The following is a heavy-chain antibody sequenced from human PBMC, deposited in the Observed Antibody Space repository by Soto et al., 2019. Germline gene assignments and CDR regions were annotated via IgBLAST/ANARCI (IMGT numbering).Heavy chain of an antibody. D-gene: IGHD3-3*01. V-gene: IGHV1-69*13. J-gene: IGHJ6*02. CDR1: GGTFNGYA. CDR3: ARVGAGGFYYYYGMDV. CDR2: IIPIFGTA. Sequence: SVKVSCKASGGTFNGYAISWVRQAPGQGLEWMGGIIPIFGTANYAQKFQGRVTITADESTSTAYMELSSLRSEDTAVYYCARVGAGGFYYYYGMDVWGQGTTVTVSS.